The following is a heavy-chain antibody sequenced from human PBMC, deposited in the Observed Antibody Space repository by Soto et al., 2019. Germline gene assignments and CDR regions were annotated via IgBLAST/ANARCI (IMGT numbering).Heavy chain of an antibody. Sequence: PSDTLSLTFTVSGGSISSISYYWGWIRQPPGKGLELIGSIFYSEKTYYNPSLKSRVTISVDTSSNQFSLKLRSVTAADTAVYYCARQERYGNWFHXWGQGTLVTVSX. J-gene: IGHJ5*02. D-gene: IGHD1-1*01. V-gene: IGHV4-39*01. CDR3: ARQERYGNWFHX. CDR1: GGSISSISYY. CDR2: IFYSEKT.